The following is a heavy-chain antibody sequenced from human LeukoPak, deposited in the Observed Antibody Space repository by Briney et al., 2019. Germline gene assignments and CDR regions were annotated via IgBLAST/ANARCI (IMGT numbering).Heavy chain of an antibody. J-gene: IGHJ4*02. D-gene: IGHD5-12*01. V-gene: IGHV5-51*01. CDR3: TRRGSGYDHWHFDY. CDR2: IYGGDSDD. CDR1: GYSFSIYW. Sequence: GESLKISCKGLGYSFSIYWIAWVRQMPGEGLEWMGIIYGGDSDDRYSPSFQGQVTISADKSMNTAYLQWSSLKASDAAMYYCTRRGSGYDHWHFDYWGQGTLVTVSS.